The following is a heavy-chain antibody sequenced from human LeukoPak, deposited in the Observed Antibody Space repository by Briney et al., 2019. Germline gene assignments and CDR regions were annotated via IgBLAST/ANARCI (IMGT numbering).Heavy chain of an antibody. J-gene: IGHJ5*02. V-gene: IGHV4-39*01. CDR1: GGSISSGGYY. D-gene: IGHD6-19*01. CDR3: ARHKSQWLASGWFDP. CDR2: IYYSGST. Sequence: SQTLSLTCTVSGGSISSGGYYWGWIRQPPGKGLEWIGSIYYSGSTYYNPSLKSRVTISVDTSKNQFSLKLSSVTAADTAVYYCARHKSQWLASGWFDPWGQGTLVTVSS.